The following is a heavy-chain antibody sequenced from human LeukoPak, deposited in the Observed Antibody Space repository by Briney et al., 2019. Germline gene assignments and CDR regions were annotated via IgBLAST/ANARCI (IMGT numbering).Heavy chain of an antibody. CDR1: GFTFSSYS. D-gene: IGHD5-12*01. J-gene: IGHJ4*02. Sequence: GGSLRLSCAASGFTFSSYSMNWVRQAPGKGLEWVSSISSSSSYIYYADSVKGRFTISRDNAKNSLYLQMNSLRAEDTAVYYCAAYEAAPDEFDYWGQGTLVTVSS. CDR2: ISSSSSYI. V-gene: IGHV3-21*01. CDR3: AAYEAAPDEFDY.